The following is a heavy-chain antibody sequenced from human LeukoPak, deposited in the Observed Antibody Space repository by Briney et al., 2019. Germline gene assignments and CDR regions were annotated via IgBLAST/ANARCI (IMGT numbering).Heavy chain of an antibody. CDR3: AREGIYGYAFDD. CDR2: IYYSGST. J-gene: IGHJ4*02. V-gene: IGHV4-59*01. CDR1: GGSISSYY. D-gene: IGHD5-18*01. Sequence: SETLSLTCTVSGGSISSYYWSWIRQPPGKGLEWIGYIYYSGSTNYNPSLKSRVTISVDTSKNQFSLKLSSVTAADTAVYYCAREGIYGYAFDDWGQGTLVTVSS.